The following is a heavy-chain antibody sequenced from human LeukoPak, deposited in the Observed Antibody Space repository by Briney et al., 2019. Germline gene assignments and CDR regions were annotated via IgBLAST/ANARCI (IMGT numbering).Heavy chain of an antibody. CDR2: LSFDESQE. CDR3: TRGAERWYFGV. V-gene: IGHV3-33*01. D-gene: IGHD5-24*01. CDR1: GFSFSNYG. J-gene: IGHJ2*01. Sequence: PGGSLRLSCVASGFSFSNYGMHWVRQAPGRGLEWLGVLSFDESQEYYAESVKGRFTISRDNSSKAVYLQMNSMRGDDTVVYYCTRGAERWYFGVSGRGTMGTVSS.